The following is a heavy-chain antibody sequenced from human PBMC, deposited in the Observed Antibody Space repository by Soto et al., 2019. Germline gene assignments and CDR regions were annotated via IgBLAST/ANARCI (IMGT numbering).Heavy chain of an antibody. CDR3: ARGSFSSTSPWFDP. CDR2: IYYSART. D-gene: IGHD3-3*01. Sequence: SETLSLTCTVSGGSISIGGYYWSWIRQHPGKGLEWVGYIYYSARTDYNASLNSRVSIALDTTENQFSLKLTSVTAADTSVYYCARGSFSSTSPWFDPWGRGTLVT. V-gene: IGHV4-31*03. J-gene: IGHJ5*02. CDR1: GGSISIGGYY.